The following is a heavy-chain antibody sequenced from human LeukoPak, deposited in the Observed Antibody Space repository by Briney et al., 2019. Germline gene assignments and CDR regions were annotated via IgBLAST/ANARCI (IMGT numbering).Heavy chain of an antibody. J-gene: IGHJ4*02. Sequence: GGSLRLSCAASGFTFSSYSMNWVRQAPGKGLEWVSYISSSSSTIYYADSVKGRFTISRDNAKNSLYLQMNSLRAEDTAVYYCARGGEQWLAFFDYWGQGTLVTVSS. CDR1: GFTFSSYS. D-gene: IGHD6-19*01. CDR3: ARGGEQWLAFFDY. V-gene: IGHV3-48*01. CDR2: ISSSSSTI.